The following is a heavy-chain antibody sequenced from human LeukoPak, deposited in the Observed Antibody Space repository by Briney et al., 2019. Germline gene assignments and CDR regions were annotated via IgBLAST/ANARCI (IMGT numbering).Heavy chain of an antibody. CDR1: GFTFSSYS. D-gene: IGHD6-13*01. CDR2: ISSSSSYI. V-gene: IGHV3-21*01. Sequence: GGSLRLSCAASGFTFSSYSMNWVRQAPGKGLEWVSSISSSSSYIYYADSVKGRFTISRDNAKNSLYLQMNSLRAEDTAVYYCARDRSDEAAAGTVEDYWGQGTLVTVSS. CDR3: ARDRSDEAAAGTVEDY. J-gene: IGHJ4*02.